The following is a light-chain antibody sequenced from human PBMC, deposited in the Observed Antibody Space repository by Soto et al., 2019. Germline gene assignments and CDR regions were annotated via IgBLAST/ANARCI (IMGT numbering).Light chain of an antibody. CDR1: SSNIGSNT. CDR3: AAWDDSLNGYV. J-gene: IGLJ1*01. CDR2: SNN. Sequence: QSVLTRPPSASGTPGQKVTISCSGSSSNIGSNTVNWYQQLPGTAPKLLIYSNNQRPSGVPDRFSGSKSGTSASLAISGLQSEDEADYYCAAWDDSLNGYVFGSGTKVTAL. V-gene: IGLV1-44*01.